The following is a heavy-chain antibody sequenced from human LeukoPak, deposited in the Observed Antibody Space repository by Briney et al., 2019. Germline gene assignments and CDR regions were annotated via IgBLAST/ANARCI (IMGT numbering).Heavy chain of an antibody. CDR3: ARDPGVVPLGLSVLYYGMDV. CDR1: GGSISSYY. D-gene: IGHD2-2*01. Sequence: PSETLSLTCTVSGGSISSYYWSWVRQPPGKGLEWIGYIYYSGSTNYNPSLKSRVTISVDTSKNQFSLKLSSVTAADTAVYYCARDPGVVPLGLSVLYYGMDVWGQGTTVTVSS. V-gene: IGHV4-59*01. CDR2: IYYSGST. J-gene: IGHJ6*02.